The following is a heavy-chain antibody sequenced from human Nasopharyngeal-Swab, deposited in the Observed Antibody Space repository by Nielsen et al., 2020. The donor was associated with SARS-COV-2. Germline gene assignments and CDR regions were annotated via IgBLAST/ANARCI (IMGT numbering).Heavy chain of an antibody. Sequence: GESLKISCAASGFTFSSFGMQWVRQAPGKGQEWVAFIAHDASNEYYGDSVKGRFSISRDSSKNTLYLQMDSLRGEDTAVYYCARDAPAHYGAFYWGRGTLVTVSS. J-gene: IGHJ4*02. CDR3: ARDAPAHYGAFY. D-gene: IGHD4-17*01. CDR2: IAHDASNE. V-gene: IGHV3-30*03. CDR1: GFTFSSFG.